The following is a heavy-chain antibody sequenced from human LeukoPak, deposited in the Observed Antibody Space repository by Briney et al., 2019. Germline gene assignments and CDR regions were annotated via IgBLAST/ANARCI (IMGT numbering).Heavy chain of an antibody. CDR2: ISVDGSNE. CDR3: VRDDWHQPDLFDY. Sequence: GGSLRLSCAASGFTFSSYGMHWVRQAPGKGLEWVAVISVDGSNEYYADSVKGRFTISRDNSKNTLYLQMNSLRPEDTAVYYCVRDDWHQPDLFDYWGQGTLVTVSS. J-gene: IGHJ4*02. V-gene: IGHV3-30*03. CDR1: GFTFSSYG. D-gene: IGHD1-14*01.